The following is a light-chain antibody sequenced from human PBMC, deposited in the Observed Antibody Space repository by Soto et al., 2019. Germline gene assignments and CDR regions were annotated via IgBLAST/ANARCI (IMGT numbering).Light chain of an antibody. Sequence: HLTQSPSYLSASVGERVTITFRASQDVSPSLAWYQQKPGKPPKVLIYGASTLENGVPSRFIGSGSGTDFTLTISSLLPEDFATYYCHQFNNPITFGQGTRLEIK. J-gene: IGKJ5*01. CDR1: QDVSPS. V-gene: IGKV1D-13*01. CDR3: HQFNNPIT. CDR2: GAS.